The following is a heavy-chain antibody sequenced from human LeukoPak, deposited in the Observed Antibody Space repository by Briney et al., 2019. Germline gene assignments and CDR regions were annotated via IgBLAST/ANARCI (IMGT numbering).Heavy chain of an antibody. CDR3: AKGGRQVVAATGGY. V-gene: IGHV3-23*01. D-gene: IGHD2-15*01. J-gene: IGHJ4*02. CDR1: GFTVSSNY. CDR2: ISGSGGST. Sequence: GGSLRLSCAASGFTVSSNYMSWVRQAPGKGLEWVSAISGSGGSTYYADSVKGRFTISRDNSKNTLYLQMNSLRAEDTAVYYCAKGGRQVVAATGGYWGQGTLVTVSS.